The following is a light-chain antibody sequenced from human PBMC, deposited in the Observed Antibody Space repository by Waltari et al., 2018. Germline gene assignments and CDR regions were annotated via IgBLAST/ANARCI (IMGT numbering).Light chain of an antibody. J-gene: IGKJ2*01. Sequence: DIQMIQSPSSLPASVGDRATITCRASQSTSSYLNRYQQKPGKAPQLLIYYASSLQSGVPSRFSGSGSGTDFTLTISRLQPEDFATYYCQESSRLPYTFGQGTKVDIK. CDR3: QESSRLPYT. V-gene: IGKV1-39*01. CDR2: YAS. CDR1: QSTSSY.